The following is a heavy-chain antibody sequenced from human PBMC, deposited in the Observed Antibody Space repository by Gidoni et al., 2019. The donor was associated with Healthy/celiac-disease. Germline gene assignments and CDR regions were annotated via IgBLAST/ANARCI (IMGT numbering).Heavy chain of an antibody. CDR1: GFTFSSYS. J-gene: IGHJ4*02. D-gene: IGHD3-22*01. CDR2: ISSSSSYI. CDR3: ARDADYYDSSGY. V-gene: IGHV3-21*01. Sequence: EVQLVESGGGLVKPGGSLRLSCAASGFTFSSYSMNWVRQAPGKGLEWVSSISSSSSYIYYADSVKGRFTISRDNAKNSLYLQMNSLRAEDTAVYYCARDADYYDSSGYWGQGTLVTVSS.